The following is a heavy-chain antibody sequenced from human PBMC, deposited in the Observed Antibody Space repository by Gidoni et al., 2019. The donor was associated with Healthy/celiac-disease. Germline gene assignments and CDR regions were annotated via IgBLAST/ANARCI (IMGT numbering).Heavy chain of an antibody. Sequence: QVQLQESGPGLVKPSETLSLTCAVSGYSISSGYYWGWIRQPPGKGLEWIGSIYHSGRTYYNPSLKSRVTISVDTSKNQFSLKLSSVTAADTAVYYCARLKNDAFDIWGQGTMVTVSS. J-gene: IGHJ3*02. CDR3: ARLKNDAFDI. V-gene: IGHV4-38-2*01. CDR1: GYSISSGYY. CDR2: IYHSGRT.